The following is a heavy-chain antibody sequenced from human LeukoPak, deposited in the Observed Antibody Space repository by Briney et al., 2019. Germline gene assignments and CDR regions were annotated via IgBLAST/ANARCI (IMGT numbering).Heavy chain of an antibody. Sequence: PSETLSLTCTVSGGSISNYYWSWIRQPAGKALEWIGRIYSSGSTDYNPSLKSRVTMSVDTSKSQFSLKLTSVTAADTAVYYCARDVAVSYCGGDCLPDYWGQGTLVTVSS. D-gene: IGHD2-21*02. CDR3: ARDVAVSYCGGDCLPDY. CDR1: GGSISNYY. V-gene: IGHV4-4*07. J-gene: IGHJ4*02. CDR2: IYSSGST.